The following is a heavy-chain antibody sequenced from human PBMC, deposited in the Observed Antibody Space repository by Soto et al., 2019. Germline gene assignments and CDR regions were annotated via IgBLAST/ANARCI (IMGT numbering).Heavy chain of an antibody. CDR3: ARGLVRGVPHFAY. CDR1: GGSFIGYY. V-gene: IGHV4-34*01. Sequence: SETLSLTCAVYGGSFIGYYWSWRRQPPGKGLEWIGEINHSGSTNYNPSLKSRVTISVDTSKNQFSLKLSSVTAADTAVYYCARGLVRGVPHFAYWGQGTLVTVSS. J-gene: IGHJ4*02. CDR2: INHSGST. D-gene: IGHD3-10*01.